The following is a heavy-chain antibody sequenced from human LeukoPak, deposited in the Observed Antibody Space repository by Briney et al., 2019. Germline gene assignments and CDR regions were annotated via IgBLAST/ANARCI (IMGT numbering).Heavy chain of an antibody. J-gene: IGHJ4*02. CDR2: INPNSGGT. CDR1: GYTFTGYY. CDR3: ARSGGVRTTATGY. D-gene: IGHD4-17*01. V-gene: IGHV1-2*02. Sequence: ASVKVSCKASGYTFTGYYMHWVRQAPGQGLEWMGWINPNSGGTNYAQKFQGRVTMTRDTSISTAYMELSRLRSDDTAVYYCARSGGVRTTATGYWGQGTLVTVSS.